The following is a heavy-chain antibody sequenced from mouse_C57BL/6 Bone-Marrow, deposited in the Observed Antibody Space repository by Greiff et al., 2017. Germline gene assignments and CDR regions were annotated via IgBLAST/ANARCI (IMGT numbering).Heavy chain of an antibody. J-gene: IGHJ4*01. V-gene: IGHV1-64*01. CDR2: IHPNSGST. CDR1: GYTFTSYW. CDR3: AREGCLYAMGY. Sequence: QVQLQQPGAELVKPGASVKLSCKASGYTFTSYWMHWVKQRPGQGLEWIGMIHPNSGSTNYNEKFKSKATLTVDKSSSTAYMQLSSLTSEDSAVYYCAREGCLYAMGYWGEENSETASS.